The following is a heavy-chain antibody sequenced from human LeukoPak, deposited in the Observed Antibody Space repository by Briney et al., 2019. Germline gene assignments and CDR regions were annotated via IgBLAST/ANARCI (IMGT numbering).Heavy chain of an antibody. J-gene: IGHJ4*02. CDR2: FDPEDGET. Sequence: GASVKVSCKVSGYTLTELSMHWVRQAPGEGLEWMGGFDPEDGETIYAQKFQGRVTMTEDTSTDTAYMELSSLRSEDTAVYYCATDRAYYYGSGSYWCFDYWGQGTLVTVSS. CDR1: GYTLTELS. V-gene: IGHV1-24*01. CDR3: ATDRAYYYGSGSYWCFDY. D-gene: IGHD3-10*01.